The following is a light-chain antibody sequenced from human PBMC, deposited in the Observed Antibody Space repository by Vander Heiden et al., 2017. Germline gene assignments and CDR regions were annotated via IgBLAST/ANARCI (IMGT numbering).Light chain of an antibody. Sequence: EIVLTKSPATLSLSPGERATLSCRASQSVSSYLAWYQQKPGQAPRLLIYDASNRATGIPARFGGSGSGTDFTLTISSLEPEDFAVYYCQQRSNWPPTFGGGTKVEIK. CDR1: QSVSSY. CDR2: DAS. J-gene: IGKJ4*01. CDR3: QQRSNWPPT. V-gene: IGKV3-11*01.